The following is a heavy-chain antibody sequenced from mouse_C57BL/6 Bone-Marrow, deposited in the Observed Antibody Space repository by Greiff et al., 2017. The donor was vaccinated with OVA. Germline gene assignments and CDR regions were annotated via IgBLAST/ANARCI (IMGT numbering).Heavy chain of an antibody. Sequence: VQLQQPGAELVKPGASVKLSCKASGYTFPSSWMHWVKQRPGQGLEWIGMIHPNSGSTKYNEKFKSKATLTVDKSSSTAYMKLSSLTSEDSAVYYCARSSTYSYWGERVLFTVS. CDR1: GYTFPSSW. J-gene: IGHJ3*01. CDR2: IHPNSGST. CDR3: ARSSTYSY. D-gene: IGHD5-1*01. V-gene: IGHV1-64*01.